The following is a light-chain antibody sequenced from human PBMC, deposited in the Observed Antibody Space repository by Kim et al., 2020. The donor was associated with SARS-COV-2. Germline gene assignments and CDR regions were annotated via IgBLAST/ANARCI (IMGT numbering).Light chain of an antibody. CDR2: GAS. Sequence: DIQMTQSPSSLSASVGDRGTITCRASQGIFNYVNWFQQKPGKAPKLLIYGASSLESEVPSRFSGTGSGRDFTLTITNVQPEDSATYFCQQSFDIPYTFGQGTKLEIK. CDR3: QQSFDIPYT. V-gene: IGKV1-39*01. CDR1: QGIFNY. J-gene: IGKJ2*01.